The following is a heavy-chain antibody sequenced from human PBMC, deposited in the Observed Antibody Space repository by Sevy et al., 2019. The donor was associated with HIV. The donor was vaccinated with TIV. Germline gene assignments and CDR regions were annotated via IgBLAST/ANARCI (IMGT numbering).Heavy chain of an antibody. CDR3: GGIWGGFYSYYSGWDS. Sequence: ASVKVSCKASGYTFTSYDINWVRQATGQGLEWMGWMNPNSGNTGYAQKFQGRVTMTRNTSISTAYMELSSLRSEDTAVYYWGGIWGGFYSYYSGWDSWAKGP. D-gene: IGHD3-16*01. J-gene: IGHJ6*02. CDR1: GYTFTSYD. CDR2: MNPNSGNT. V-gene: IGHV1-8*01.